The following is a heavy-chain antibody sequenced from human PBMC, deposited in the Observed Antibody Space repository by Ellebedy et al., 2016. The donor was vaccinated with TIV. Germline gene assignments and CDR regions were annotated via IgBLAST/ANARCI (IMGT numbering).Heavy chain of an antibody. CDR3: ARGGPGATTKSAFDY. CDR2: IYYSGST. D-gene: IGHD1-26*01. CDR1: GGSISSSSYY. J-gene: IGHJ4*02. V-gene: IGHV4-39*07. Sequence: SETLSLTXTVSGGSISSSSYYWGWIRQPPGKGLEWIGSIYYSGSTYYNPSLKSRLTISVDTSKNQFSLKLSSVTAADTAVYYCARGGPGATTKSAFDYWGQGTLVTVSS.